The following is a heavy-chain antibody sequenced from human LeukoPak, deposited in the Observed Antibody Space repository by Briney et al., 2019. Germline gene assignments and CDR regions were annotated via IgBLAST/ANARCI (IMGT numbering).Heavy chain of an antibody. CDR2: IYSSGST. D-gene: IGHD6-13*01. Sequence: SETLSLTCTVSGGSLSSYYWTWIRQPPGKGLEWIGYIYSSGSTNYNPSLKGRVTILLDTSKNQFSLKLSSVTAADTAVYYCARGEAAAAADWYFDLWGRGTLVTVSS. CDR3: ARGEAAAAADWYFDL. CDR1: GGSLSSYY. V-gene: IGHV4-59*12. J-gene: IGHJ2*01.